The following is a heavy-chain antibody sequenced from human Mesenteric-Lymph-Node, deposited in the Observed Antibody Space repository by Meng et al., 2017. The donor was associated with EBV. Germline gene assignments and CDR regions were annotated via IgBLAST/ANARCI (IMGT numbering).Heavy chain of an antibody. V-gene: IGHV3-74*02. J-gene: IGHJ4*02. CDR2: INSYGSRT. CDR3: TSDLGGATDF. CDR1: GFTFSSYW. Sequence: VVQVESGGNLGQPGGSLILSWAASGFTFSSYWMDWVRQAPGKGLVWVSHINSYGSRTDYADSVKGRFTISRDNAKNTLSLQMNSLRAEDTAVYYCTSDLGGATDFWGQGTLVTVSS. D-gene: IGHD1-26*01.